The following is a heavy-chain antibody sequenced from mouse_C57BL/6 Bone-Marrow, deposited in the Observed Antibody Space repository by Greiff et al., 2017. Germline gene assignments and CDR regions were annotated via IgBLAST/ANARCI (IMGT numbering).Heavy chain of an antibody. CDR2: INPNYGTT. CDR3: ARSYDYYYAMDY. Sequence: VQLQQSGPELVKPGASVKISCQASGYSFTDYNMNWVKQSNGKSLEWSGVINPNYGTTSYNQKFKGKAALTVDQSSSTAYMQLSSLTSEDSAVYYCARSYDYYYAMDYWGQGTSVTVSS. J-gene: IGHJ4*01. D-gene: IGHD2-4*01. V-gene: IGHV1-39*01. CDR1: GYSFTDYN.